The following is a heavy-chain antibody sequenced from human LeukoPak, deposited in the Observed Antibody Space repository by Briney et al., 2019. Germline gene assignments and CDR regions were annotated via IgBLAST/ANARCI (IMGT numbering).Heavy chain of an antibody. J-gene: IGHJ4*02. D-gene: IGHD3-22*01. Sequence: PGGSLRLSCAASGFTFSSYAMSWVRQAPGKELEWVSAISGSGSSTYYADSVKGRFTISRDNSKNTLYLQMNSLRAEDTAVYYCAKDRGYYYDSSGPIQGPCDYWGQGTLVTVSS. V-gene: IGHV3-23*01. CDR1: GFTFSSYA. CDR2: ISGSGSST. CDR3: AKDRGYYYDSSGPIQGPCDY.